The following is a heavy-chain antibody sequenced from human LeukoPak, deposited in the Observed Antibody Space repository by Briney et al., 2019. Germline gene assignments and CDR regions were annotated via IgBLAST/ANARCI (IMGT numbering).Heavy chain of an antibody. D-gene: IGHD5-24*01. Sequence: GGSLRLSCAGSGFTFSDYYMSWIRQAPGKGLEWVSYISSSGSTIYYADSVKGRFTISRDNAKNSLYLQMNSLRAEDKAVYYCARLGRWLQLGYFQHWGQGTLVTVSS. J-gene: IGHJ1*01. CDR1: GFTFSDYY. CDR2: ISSSGSTI. V-gene: IGHV3-11*01. CDR3: ARLGRWLQLGYFQH.